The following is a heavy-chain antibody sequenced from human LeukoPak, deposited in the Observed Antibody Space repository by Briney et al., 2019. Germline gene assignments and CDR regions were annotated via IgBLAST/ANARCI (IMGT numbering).Heavy chain of an antibody. CDR3: ARLDGIVGATTWFDP. Sequence: PGGSMTLSCAPSGLTLCSYSLNWVRQAPGKSLEWVSSISSSSSYIYDADSVQGRLTTSSDDSKNTRYLQMNSLRTEDTAVYYCARLDGIVGATTWFDPWGQGTLVTVSS. D-gene: IGHD1-26*01. V-gene: IGHV3-21*01. J-gene: IGHJ5*02. CDR2: ISSSSSYI. CDR1: GLTLCSYS.